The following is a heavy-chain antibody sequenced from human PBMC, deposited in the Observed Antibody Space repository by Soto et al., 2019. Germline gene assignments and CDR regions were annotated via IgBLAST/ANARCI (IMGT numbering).Heavy chain of an antibody. CDR1: GYTFTGYY. CDR3: ARDSRGVSKYSSSWYYLEYGMDV. CDR2: INPNSGGT. J-gene: IGHJ6*02. Sequence: GASVKVSCKASGYTFTGYYMHWVRQAPGQGLEWMGWINPNSGGTNYAQKFQGWVTMTRDTSISTAYMELSRLRSDDTAVYYCARDSRGVSKYSSSWYYLEYGMDVWGQGTTVTVSS. D-gene: IGHD6-13*01. V-gene: IGHV1-2*04.